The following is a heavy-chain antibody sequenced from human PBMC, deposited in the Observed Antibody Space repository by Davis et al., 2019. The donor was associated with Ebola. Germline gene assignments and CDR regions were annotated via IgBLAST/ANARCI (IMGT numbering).Heavy chain of an antibody. CDR1: GFTFSSYA. D-gene: IGHD2-2*01. J-gene: IGHJ6*02. CDR3: ARVGGGIVVVPAAIRYYYGMDV. Sequence: GGSLRLSCAASGFTFSSYAMSWVRQAPGKGLEWVSYISSSGSTIYYADSVKGRFTISRDNAKNSLYLQMNSLRAEDTAVYYCARVGGGIVVVPAAIRYYYGMDVWGQGTTVTVSS. CDR2: ISSSGSTI. V-gene: IGHV3-48*03.